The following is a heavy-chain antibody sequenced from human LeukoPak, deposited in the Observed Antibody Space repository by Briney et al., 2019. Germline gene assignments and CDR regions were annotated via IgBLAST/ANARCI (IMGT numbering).Heavy chain of an antibody. CDR3: ARGYCSGGSCYRGSDAFDI. D-gene: IGHD2-15*01. CDR2: IYYSGST. Sequence: SETLSLTCTVSGGSISSYYWSWIRQPPGKGLEWIGCIYYSGSTNYNPSLKSRVTISVDTSKNQFSLKLSSVTAADTAVYYCARGYCSGGSCYRGSDAFDIWGQGTMVTVSS. J-gene: IGHJ3*02. CDR1: GGSISSYY. V-gene: IGHV4-59*01.